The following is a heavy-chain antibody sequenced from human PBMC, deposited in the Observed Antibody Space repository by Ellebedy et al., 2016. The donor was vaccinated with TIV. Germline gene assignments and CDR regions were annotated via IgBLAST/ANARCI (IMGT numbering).Heavy chain of an antibody. J-gene: IGHJ4*02. CDR3: AKDMTFGGYYPSLDS. CDR1: GFRFDDYA. D-gene: IGHD3-22*01. Sequence: PGGSLRLSFAASGFRFDDYAIHWFRQTPGRGLEWVCLINGDGSATFYADYVTGRFTISRDNSKTSLYLQMNSLRIEDSGLYYCAKDMTFGGYYPSLDSWGRGTLVTVSS. CDR2: INGDGSAT. V-gene: IGHV3-43*02.